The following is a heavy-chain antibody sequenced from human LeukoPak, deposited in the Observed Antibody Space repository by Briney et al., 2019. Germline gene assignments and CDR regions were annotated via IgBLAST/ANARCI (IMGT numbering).Heavy chain of an antibody. CDR2: IYNNGTT. D-gene: IGHD6-13*01. CDR1: GGSISSYY. J-gene: IGHJ4*02. CDR3: ARGVYIAAAQYGY. Sequence: PETLSLTCTVSGGSISSYYWSWIWQPPGKGMGWIGYIYNNGTTNYNPSLKSRVTISVATTKNQFSLKLSSVTAADTAVYYCARGVYIAAAQYGYWGQGTLVTVSS. V-gene: IGHV4-59*01.